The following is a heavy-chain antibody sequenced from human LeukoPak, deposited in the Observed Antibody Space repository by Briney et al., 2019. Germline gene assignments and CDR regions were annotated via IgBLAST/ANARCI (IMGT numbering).Heavy chain of an antibody. J-gene: IGHJ6*02. Sequence: GGSLRLSCAASGFTFSTYWMSWVRQAPGKGLEWVASINHNGNVNYYVDSVKGRFTISRDNAKNSLYLQMSNLRAEDTAVYFCARGGGLDVWGQGATVTVSS. V-gene: IGHV3-7*03. D-gene: IGHD3-16*01. CDR2: INHNGNVN. CDR1: GFTFSTYW. CDR3: ARGGGLDV.